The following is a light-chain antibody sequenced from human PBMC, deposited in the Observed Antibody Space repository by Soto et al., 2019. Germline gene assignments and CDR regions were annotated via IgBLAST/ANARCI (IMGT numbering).Light chain of an antibody. J-gene: IGKJ1*01. CDR3: QHSYSRPPT. Sequence: DIQMTQSPSSLSASVGDRVTITCRASQSISSYLNWYQQKPGKAPKLLIFAASSLQSGVPSRFSGSRSGPDFTLTISSLQPEDFAAYYCQHSYSRPPTFGQGTKVDIK. CDR1: QSISSY. CDR2: AAS. V-gene: IGKV1-39*01.